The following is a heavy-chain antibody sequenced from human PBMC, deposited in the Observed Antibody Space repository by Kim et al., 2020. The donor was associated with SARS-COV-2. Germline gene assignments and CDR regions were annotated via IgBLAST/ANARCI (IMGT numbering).Heavy chain of an antibody. V-gene: IGHV1-69*04. CDR3: ASAPVAATPNGYYYYYGMDV. CDR1: GGTFSSYA. J-gene: IGHJ6*02. Sequence: SVKVSCKASGGTFSSYAISWVRQAPGQGLEWMGRIIPILGIANYAQKFQGRVTITADKSTSTAYMELSSLRSEDTAVYYCASAPVAATPNGYYYYYGMDVWGQGTTVTVSS. CDR2: IIPILGIA. D-gene: IGHD2-15*01.